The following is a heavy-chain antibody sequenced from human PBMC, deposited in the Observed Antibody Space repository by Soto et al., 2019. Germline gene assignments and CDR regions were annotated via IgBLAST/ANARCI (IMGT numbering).Heavy chain of an antibody. V-gene: IGHV3-23*01. D-gene: IGHD6-19*01. CDR2: ISGSGDST. J-gene: IGHJ1*01. Sequence: PGGSLRLSCAASGFTFSSYAISWVRQAPGKGLEWVSGISGSGDSTYYADSVKGRFTISRDNSKNTLYLQMNSLRAEDTAVYYSAKGVPGIAVAGTGYFQHWGQGTLVTVSS. CDR1: GFTFSSYA. CDR3: AKGVPGIAVAGTGYFQH.